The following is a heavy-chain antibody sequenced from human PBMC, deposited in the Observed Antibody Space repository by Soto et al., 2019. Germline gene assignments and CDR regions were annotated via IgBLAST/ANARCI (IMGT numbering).Heavy chain of an antibody. CDR3: AKGKRSSGYCFDY. J-gene: IGHJ4*02. CDR2: ISGSGGST. Sequence: EVQLLESGGGLVQPGGSLRLSCAASGFTFSSYAMSWVRQAPGKGLEWVSAISGSGGSTYYAGSVKGRFTISRDNSKNTLYLQMNSLRDEDTAVYYCAKGKRSSGYCFDYWGQGTMVTVSS. V-gene: IGHV3-23*01. D-gene: IGHD3-22*01. CDR1: GFTFSSYA.